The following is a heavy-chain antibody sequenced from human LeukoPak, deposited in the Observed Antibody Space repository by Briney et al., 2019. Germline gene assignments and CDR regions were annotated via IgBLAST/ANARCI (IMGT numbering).Heavy chain of an antibody. CDR3: ARSGGVNYYDSSGYPSYYYYGMDV. CDR1: GYSSTSYW. Sequence: GESLKISCKGSGYSSTSYWIGWVRQMPGKGLEWMGIIYPGDSDTRYSPSFQGQVTISTDKSISTAYLQWSGLKASDTAMYYCARSGGVNYYDSSGYPSYYYYGMDVWSQGTTVTVSS. D-gene: IGHD3-22*01. J-gene: IGHJ6*02. V-gene: IGHV5-51*01. CDR2: IYPGDSDT.